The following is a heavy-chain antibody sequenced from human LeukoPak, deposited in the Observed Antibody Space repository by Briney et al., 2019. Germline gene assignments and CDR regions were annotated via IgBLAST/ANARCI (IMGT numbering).Heavy chain of an antibody. D-gene: IGHD4-17*01. CDR2: INPNSGGT. CDR1: GYTFTGYY. CDR3: ARSYGDLETHFDY. J-gene: IGHJ4*02. V-gene: IGHV1-2*06. Sequence: ASVKVSCKASGYTFTGYYMHWVRQAPGQGLEWMGRINPNSGGTNYAQKFQGRVTMTRDTSISTAYMELSRLRSDDTAVYYCARSYGDLETHFDYWGQGTLVTVSS.